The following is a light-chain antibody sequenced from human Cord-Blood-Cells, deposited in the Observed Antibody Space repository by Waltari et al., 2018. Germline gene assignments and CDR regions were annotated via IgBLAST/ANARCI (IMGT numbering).Light chain of an antibody. CDR3: SSYTSSSTWV. J-gene: IGLJ3*02. Sequence: QSALTQPASVSGSPGQSTTIPCPGTSSDVGGYNYVSWYHQHPGNAPKLMIYDVSNRPSGVSNRFSGSKSGNTASLTISGLQAEDEADYYCSSYTSSSTWVFGGGTKLTVL. V-gene: IGLV2-14*01. CDR1: SSDVGGYNY. CDR2: DVS.